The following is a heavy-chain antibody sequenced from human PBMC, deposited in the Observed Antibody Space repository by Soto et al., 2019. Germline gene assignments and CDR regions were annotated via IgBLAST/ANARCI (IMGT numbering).Heavy chain of an antibody. CDR3: ARDLGEMATIEYGSDP. D-gene: IGHD5-12*01. V-gene: IGHV1-18*01. Sequence: GASAKPTSKASGYTFTSNCLRSARQDPRKGLEWMGWISAYNGNTNYAQKLQGRVTMTTDTSTSTAYMELRSLRSDDTAVYYCARDLGEMATIEYGSDPWGQGTLVTVSS. CDR2: ISAYNGNT. J-gene: IGHJ5*02. CDR1: GYTFTSNC.